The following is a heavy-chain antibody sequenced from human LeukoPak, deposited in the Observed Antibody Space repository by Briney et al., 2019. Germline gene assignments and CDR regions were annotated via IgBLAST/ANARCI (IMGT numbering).Heavy chain of an antibody. CDR2: IFPSGGEI. Sequence: GGSLRLSCAASGFTFSTFAMIWVRQPPGKGLEWVSSIFPSGGEIHYADSVRGRFTISRDNSKNTLSLQMNSLRAEDTAIYYCTRSGYRHPYYFESWGQGTLVTVSS. CDR1: GFTFSTFA. D-gene: IGHD3-22*01. CDR3: TRSGYRHPYYFES. V-gene: IGHV3-23*01. J-gene: IGHJ4*02.